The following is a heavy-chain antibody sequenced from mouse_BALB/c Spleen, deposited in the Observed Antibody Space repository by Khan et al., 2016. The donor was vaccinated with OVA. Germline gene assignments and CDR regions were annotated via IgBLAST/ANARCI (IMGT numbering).Heavy chain of an antibody. D-gene: IGHD1-1*01. CDR3: ARGKYYGYTMDY. Sequence: EVQLQESGPGLVKPSQSLSLTCTVTGYSITSNYAWNWIRQFPGNKLEWMGYISYSGLTSYNPSLKSRISITRDTSKNQFFLQLNSVTTEDTAIFYWARGKYYGYTMDYWGQGTSVTVAS. CDR1: GYSITSNYA. CDR2: ISYSGLT. V-gene: IGHV3-2*02. J-gene: IGHJ4*01.